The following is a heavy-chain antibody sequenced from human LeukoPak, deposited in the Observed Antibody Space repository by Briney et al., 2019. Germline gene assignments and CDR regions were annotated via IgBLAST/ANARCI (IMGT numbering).Heavy chain of an antibody. CDR1: GFTFSSYG. V-gene: IGHV3-33*06. Sequence: GGSLRLSCAASGFTFSSYGMHWVRQAPGKGLEWVAVIWYDGSNKYYADSVKGRFTISRDNSKNTLYLQVNSLRAEDTAVYYCAKVGKTNAGFDYWGQGTLVTVSS. D-gene: IGHD1-14*01. J-gene: IGHJ4*02. CDR3: AKVGKTNAGFDY. CDR2: IWYDGSNK.